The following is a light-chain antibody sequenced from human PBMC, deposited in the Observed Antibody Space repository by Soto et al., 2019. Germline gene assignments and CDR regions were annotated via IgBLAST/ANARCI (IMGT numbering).Light chain of an antibody. V-gene: IGKV1-39*01. CDR3: QQGPRAPLT. Sequence: DIQMTQSPSSLSASLGDRVSIACRASQTISTFLAWYQQKPGKAPEILIYSASSLQSGVPSRFSGSGSGTDFPLTISGLPPEDSATYYCQQGPRAPLTFGGGTKVEIK. CDR2: SAS. CDR1: QTISTF. J-gene: IGKJ4*01.